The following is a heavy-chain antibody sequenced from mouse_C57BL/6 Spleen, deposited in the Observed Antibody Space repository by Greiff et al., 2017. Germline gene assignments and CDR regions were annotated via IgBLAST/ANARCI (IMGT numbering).Heavy chain of an antibody. J-gene: IGHJ3*01. CDR2: IDPSDSYT. V-gene: IGHV1-50*01. CDR3: ARSELRAWFAD. CDR1: GYTFTSYW. D-gene: IGHD2-4*01. Sequence: QVQLQQPGAELVKPGASVKLSCKASGYTFTSYWMQWVKQRPGQGLEWIGEIDPSDSYTNYNQKFKGKATLTVDTSSSTAYMQLSSLTSEDSAVYYCARSELRAWFADWGQGTLVTVSA.